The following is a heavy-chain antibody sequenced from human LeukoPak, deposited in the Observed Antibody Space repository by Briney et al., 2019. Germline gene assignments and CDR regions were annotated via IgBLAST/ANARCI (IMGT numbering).Heavy chain of an antibody. Sequence: SCKASGGIFGSYGMSWVRQAPGKGLEWVSGISASGSNTHYADSVKGRVIISRDNSKNTLYLEMKSLRAEDTALYFCAQDGYCSSAHCYTGAIEMWGQGTMVTVS. CDR2: ISASGSNT. CDR1: GGIFGSYG. J-gene: IGHJ3*02. D-gene: IGHD2-2*01. V-gene: IGHV3-23*01. CDR3: AQDGYCSSAHCYTGAIEM.